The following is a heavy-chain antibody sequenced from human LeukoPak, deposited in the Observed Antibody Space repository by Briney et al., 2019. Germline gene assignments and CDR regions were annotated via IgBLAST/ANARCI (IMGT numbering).Heavy chain of an antibody. CDR2: ISSSGNT. CDR3: VKGRISEDGLDF. CDR1: GFTFSRSA. Sequence: GGSLRLSCAASGFTFSRSAMTWVRQTPGKGLDWVSSISSSGNTYYADSVKGRFTISRDNSKNMLYLQMNSLRAEDKAVYYCVKGRISEDGLDFWGQGTLVTVSS. V-gene: IGHV3-23*01. J-gene: IGHJ4*02. D-gene: IGHD6-13*01.